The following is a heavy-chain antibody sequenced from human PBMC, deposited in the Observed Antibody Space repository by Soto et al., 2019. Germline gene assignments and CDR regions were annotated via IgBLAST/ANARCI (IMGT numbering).Heavy chain of an antibody. CDR3: ARVGGSYGYYFDY. J-gene: IGHJ4*02. CDR2: INHSGST. D-gene: IGHD5-18*01. Sequence: SSETLSLTCAVYGGSFSGYYWSWIRQPPGKGLEWIGEINHSGSTNYNPSLKSRVTISVDTSKNQFSLKLSSVTAADTAVYYCARVGGSYGYYFDYWGQGTLVTVSS. V-gene: IGHV4-34*01. CDR1: GGSFSGYY.